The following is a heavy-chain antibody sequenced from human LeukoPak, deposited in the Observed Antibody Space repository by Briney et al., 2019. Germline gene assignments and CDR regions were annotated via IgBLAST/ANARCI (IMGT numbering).Heavy chain of an antibody. CDR2: IYYSGST. D-gene: IGHD1-7*01. CDR1: GGSISSSSYY. Sequence: SETLSLTCTVSGGSISSSSYYWGWIRQPPGKGLEWIGSIYYSGSTYYNPSLKSRVTISVDTSKNQFSLKLSSMTAADTAVYYCVRDNTNYLLENWGQGALVTVSS. J-gene: IGHJ4*02. CDR3: VRDNTNYLLEN. V-gene: IGHV4-39*07.